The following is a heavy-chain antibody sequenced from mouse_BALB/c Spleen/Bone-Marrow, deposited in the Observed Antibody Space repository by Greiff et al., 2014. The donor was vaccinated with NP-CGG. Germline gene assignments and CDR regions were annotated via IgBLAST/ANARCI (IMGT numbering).Heavy chain of an antibody. V-gene: IGHV1-14*01. CDR3: AKGGNYRYYFDY. D-gene: IGHD2-14*01. Sequence: EVQLVESGPELVKPGASVKMSCKASGYTFTSSVMHWVKQTPGQGLEWIGYFNPYNDGSKYNEKFKGKATLTADKSSSTAYMEHSRLTSEDAAVYYCAKGGNYRYYFDYWGQGTTLTVSS. J-gene: IGHJ2*01. CDR2: FNPYNDGS. CDR1: GYTFTSSV.